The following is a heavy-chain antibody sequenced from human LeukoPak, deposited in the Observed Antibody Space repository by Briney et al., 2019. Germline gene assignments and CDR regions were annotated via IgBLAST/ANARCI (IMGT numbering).Heavy chain of an antibody. CDR3: GVIGADVFDI. CDR1: GFTFSTYN. CDR2: ISFSGSTI. J-gene: IGHJ3*02. V-gene: IGHV3-48*04. Sequence: PGGSLRLSCAASGFTFSTYNMNWVRQAPGKGLEWVSYISFSGSTIYYADSVKGRFTISKDNAKNSLYLQMNSLRAEDTAVYYCGVIGADVFDIWGQGTMVTVSS. D-gene: IGHD3-22*01.